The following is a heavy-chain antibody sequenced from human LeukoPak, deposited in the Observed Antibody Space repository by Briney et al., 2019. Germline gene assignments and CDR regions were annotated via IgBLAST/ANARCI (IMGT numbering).Heavy chain of an antibody. D-gene: IGHD1-26*01. V-gene: IGHV3-30*18. J-gene: IGHJ4*02. CDR1: GFTFSNYG. Sequence: PGRSLRLSCAASGFTFSNYGVHWVRQAPGKGLEWVAAISYDGSTKYYADSVKGRFTSSRDNSKNTLYLQMNSLRPEDTAVYYCAKDSSVWVVGAISFFDYWGQGTLVTVSS. CDR2: ISYDGSTK. CDR3: AKDSSVWVVGAISFFDY.